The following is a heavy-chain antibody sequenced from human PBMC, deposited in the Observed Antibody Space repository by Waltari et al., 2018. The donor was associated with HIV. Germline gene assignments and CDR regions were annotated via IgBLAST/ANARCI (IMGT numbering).Heavy chain of an antibody. CDR2: IYNNVNT. Sequence: QVQLQESGPGLLKPSQPLSLTCAVSGVSINFWGYSWSWVGQHPGTGLEWIGHIYNNVNTYYNPSLQSRVTISLDTSQHQISLRLNSVTAADNAVYYCARGRKGYLGIEDFDSWGQGTLVTVSS. V-gene: IGHV4-31*11. CDR1: GVSINFWGYS. D-gene: IGHD2-15*01. J-gene: IGHJ4*02. CDR3: ARGRKGYLGIEDFDS.